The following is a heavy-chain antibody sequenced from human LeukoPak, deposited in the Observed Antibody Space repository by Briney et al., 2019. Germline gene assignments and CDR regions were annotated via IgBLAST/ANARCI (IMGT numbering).Heavy chain of an antibody. Sequence: PGGSLRLSCAASGFTFSSYWMSWVRQAPGKGLEWVANIKQDGSEKYYVDSVKGRFTISRDNAENSLYLQMNSLRAEDTAVYYCARTGTNSYGLGGYFDYWGQGTLVTVSS. D-gene: IGHD5-18*01. V-gene: IGHV3-7*01. CDR3: ARTGTNSYGLGGYFDY. CDR1: GFTFSSYW. CDR2: IKQDGSEK. J-gene: IGHJ4*02.